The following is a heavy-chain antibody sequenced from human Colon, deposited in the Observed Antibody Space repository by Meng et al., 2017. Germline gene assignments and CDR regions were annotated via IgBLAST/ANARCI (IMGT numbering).Heavy chain of an antibody. V-gene: IGHV4-61*08. J-gene: IGHJ4*02. CDR1: SAGYQ. D-gene: IGHD1-26*01. CDR2: AST. Sequence: SAGYQWXXXRQXPXXXXEWIGXASTTYNPSLKSRVTISVDTSKNQFSLRLTSVTAADTAVYYCARDHMGSLDYWGQGILVTVSS. CDR3: ARDHMGSLDY.